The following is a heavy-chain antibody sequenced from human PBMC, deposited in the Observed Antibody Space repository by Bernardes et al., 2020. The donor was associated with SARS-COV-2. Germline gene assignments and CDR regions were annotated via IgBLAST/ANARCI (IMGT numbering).Heavy chain of an antibody. CDR3: ARQSPHYYYDSSGYYRMGAFDI. CDR2: ISYSGSS. Sequence: SETLSLTCGVSGDSLSNSFWSWIRQSPGRGLEWIGSISYSGSSDYNPSLKSRVTISVDTSKNQFSLKLSSVTAADTAVYYCARQSPHYYYDSSGYYRMGAFDIWGQGTMVTVSS. J-gene: IGHJ3*02. D-gene: IGHD3-22*01. CDR1: GDSLSNSF. V-gene: IGHV4-59*08.